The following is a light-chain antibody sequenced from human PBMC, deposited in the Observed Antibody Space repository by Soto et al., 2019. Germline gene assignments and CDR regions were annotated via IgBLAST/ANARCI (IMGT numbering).Light chain of an antibody. J-gene: IGKJ1*01. V-gene: IGKV3-20*01. CDR2: GAS. CDR1: QSVSSSF. CDR3: QQYGRSPWT. Sequence: EIVLTQSPDTLSLSPGERATLSCRASQSVSSSFLAWYQQKPGQAPRLLIYGASSRATGIPDRFSGSGSGTDFTLTISRLEPEDFAVYYCQQYGRSPWTFGQGTKVEIK.